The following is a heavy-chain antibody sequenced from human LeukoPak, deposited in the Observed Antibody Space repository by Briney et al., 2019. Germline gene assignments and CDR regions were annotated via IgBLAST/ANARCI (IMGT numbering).Heavy chain of an antibody. Sequence: GGSLRLSCAASGFTASSNYMSWVRQAPGKGLEWVSVIYSGGSTYYADSVKGRFTISRDNSKNTLYLQMNSLRAEDTAVYYCAGVIMYSYSSSWYGGNYFDYWGQGTLVTVSS. CDR1: GFTASSNY. J-gene: IGHJ4*02. CDR2: IYSGGST. CDR3: AGVIMYSYSSSWYGGNYFDY. V-gene: IGHV3-53*01. D-gene: IGHD6-13*01.